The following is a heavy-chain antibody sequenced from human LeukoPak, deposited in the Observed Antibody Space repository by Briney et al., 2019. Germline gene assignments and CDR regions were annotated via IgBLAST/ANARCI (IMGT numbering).Heavy chain of an antibody. D-gene: IGHD3-10*01. CDR3: AREPIRGVFYFDS. J-gene: IGHJ4*02. CDR1: GFTFSSYW. Sequence: GGSLRLSCAASGFTFSSYWMSWVRQAPGKGPEWVADIKYDASEKIYVDSVKGRFTISRDNAQNSLYLQMNSLRAEDTAVYYCAREPIRGVFYFDSWGQGTLVTVSS. CDR2: IKYDASEK. V-gene: IGHV3-7*03.